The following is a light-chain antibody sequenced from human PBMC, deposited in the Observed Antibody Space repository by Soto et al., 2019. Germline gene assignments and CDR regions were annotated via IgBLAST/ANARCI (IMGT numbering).Light chain of an antibody. V-gene: IGLV2-23*02. CDR1: SSDVGSYSL. CDR2: EVN. CDR3: CSYAGSSTVI. J-gene: IGLJ2*01. Sequence: QSALTQPASVSGSPGQSITISCTGTSSDVGSYSLVSWYQQHPGKAPKLMIFEVNKRPSGVSYRFSASKSGNTASLTISGLQPEDEADYYCCSYAGSSTVIFGGGTQLTVL.